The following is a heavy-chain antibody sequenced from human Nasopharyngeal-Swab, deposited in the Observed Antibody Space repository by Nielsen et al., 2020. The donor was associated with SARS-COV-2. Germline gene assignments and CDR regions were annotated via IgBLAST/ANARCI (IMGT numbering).Heavy chain of an antibody. CDR2: INTDGSNT. V-gene: IGHV3-74*01. Sequence: GESLKISCAASGFTFSWHWMHWVRQAPGKGLVWVSYINTDGSNTKYADSVKGRFTIPRDNAKNTLSLQMNSVRAEDTAVYYCSRGGMGTGLDYWGQGILVTVSS. CDR3: SRGGMGTGLDY. CDR1: GFTFSWHW. D-gene: IGHD1-14*01. J-gene: IGHJ4*02.